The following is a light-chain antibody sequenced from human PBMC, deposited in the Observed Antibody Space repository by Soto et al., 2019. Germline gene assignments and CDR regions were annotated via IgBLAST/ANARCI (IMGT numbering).Light chain of an antibody. J-gene: IGLJ1*01. Sequence: QSVLTQPPSVSGAPGQRVTISCTGSSSNIGAGYDVHWYQQLPETAPKLLIYGNSNRPSGVPDRFSGSKSGTSASLAITGLQAEDEADYYCQSYASNLNGFYVFGSGTQLTVL. CDR1: SSNIGAGYD. CDR2: GNS. V-gene: IGLV1-40*01. CDR3: QSYASNLNGFYV.